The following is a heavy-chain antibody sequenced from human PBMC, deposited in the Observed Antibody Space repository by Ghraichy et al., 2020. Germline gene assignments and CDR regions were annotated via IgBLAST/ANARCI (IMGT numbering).Heavy chain of an antibody. V-gene: IGHV4-39*07. CDR3: ARGAVPAAITGGWFDP. J-gene: IGHJ5*02. CDR2: IYYSGST. D-gene: IGHD2-2*02. Sequence: SETLSLTCTVSGGSISSSSYYWGWIRQPPGKGLEWIGSIYYSGSTYYNPSLKSRVTISVDTSKNQFSLKLSSVTAADTAVYYCARGAVPAAITGGWFDPWGQGTLATVAA. CDR1: GGSISSSSYY.